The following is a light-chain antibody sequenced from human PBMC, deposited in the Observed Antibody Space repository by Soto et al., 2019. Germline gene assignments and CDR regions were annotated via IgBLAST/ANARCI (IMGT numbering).Light chain of an antibody. Sequence: EIVLTQSPATLSLSPGERATLSCRASQSVGSSLAWYQQKPGQAPMLLIYDASNRATGIPGRFSGSGSGTDFTLTISSLEPDDFALYYCHQRSNWPWTVGQGTKVEIK. J-gene: IGKJ1*01. CDR3: HQRSNWPWT. CDR2: DAS. V-gene: IGKV3-11*01. CDR1: QSVGSS.